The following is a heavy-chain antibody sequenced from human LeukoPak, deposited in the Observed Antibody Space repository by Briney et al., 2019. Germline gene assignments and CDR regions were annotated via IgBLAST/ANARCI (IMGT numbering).Heavy chain of an antibody. Sequence: ASVKVSCKVSGYTLTELSMHWVRQAPGKGLEWMGGFDPEDGETIYAQKFQGRVTMTEDTSTDTAYMELSSLRSEDTAVYYCARDLSFARPQGPVYSSSLGAFDIWGQGTMVTVSS. J-gene: IGHJ3*02. V-gene: IGHV1-24*01. CDR1: GYTLTELS. CDR2: FDPEDGET. CDR3: ARDLSFARPQGPVYSSSLGAFDI. D-gene: IGHD6-13*01.